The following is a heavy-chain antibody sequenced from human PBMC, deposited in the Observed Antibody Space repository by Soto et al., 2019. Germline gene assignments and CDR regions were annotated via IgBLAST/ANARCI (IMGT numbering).Heavy chain of an antibody. Sequence: PGGSLRLSCEASGFIFSSYAMNWVRQAPGKALQWVSSITGSSDYTSYIASVKGRFTISRDNSKNTLYLQMNSLRAEDTAVYFCAKEQTSGAHYALDYWSQGTLVTVSS. J-gene: IGHJ4*02. V-gene: IGHV3-23*01. CDR3: AKEQTSGAHYALDY. CDR2: ITGSSDYT. CDR1: GFIFSSYA. D-gene: IGHD2-8*02.